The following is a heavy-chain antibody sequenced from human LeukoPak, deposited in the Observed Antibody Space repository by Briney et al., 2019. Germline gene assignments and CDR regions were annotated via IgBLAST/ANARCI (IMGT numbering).Heavy chain of an antibody. CDR1: GGSISSTGYY. CDR3: AKEDVDSSGWYGGLFDY. D-gene: IGHD6-19*01. J-gene: IGHJ4*02. V-gene: IGHV4-61*02. CDR2: IYTSGST. Sequence: PSETLSLTCTVSGGSISSTGYYWTWIRQPAGKGMEWIGRIYTSGSTNYNPSLKSRVTISVDTSKNQFSLKLSSVTAADTAVYYCAKEDVDSSGWYGGLFDYWGQGILVTVSS.